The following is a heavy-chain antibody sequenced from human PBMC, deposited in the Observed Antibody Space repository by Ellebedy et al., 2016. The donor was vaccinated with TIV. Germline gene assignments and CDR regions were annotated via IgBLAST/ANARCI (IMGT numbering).Heavy chain of an antibody. CDR1: GGSVSSGSYY. D-gene: IGHD2-15*01. Sequence: SETLSLTXTVSGGSVSSGSYYWSWIRQPPGKGLEWIGYIYYSGSTNYNPSLKSRVTISVDTSKNQFSLKLSSVTAADTAVYYCAGGRRMYGMDVWGQGTTVTVSS. J-gene: IGHJ6*02. CDR3: AGGRRMYGMDV. V-gene: IGHV4-61*01. CDR2: IYYSGST.